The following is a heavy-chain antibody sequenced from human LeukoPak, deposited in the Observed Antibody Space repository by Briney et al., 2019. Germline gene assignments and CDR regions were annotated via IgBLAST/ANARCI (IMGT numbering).Heavy chain of an antibody. CDR3: ARGGYYGSGSYYNPIDY. D-gene: IGHD3-10*01. J-gene: IGHJ4*02. V-gene: IGHV3-7*03. CDR2: IKQDGSEK. Sequence: GGSLRLSCAASGFTFSSYWMSWVRQAPGKGLEWVANIKQDGSEKYYVDSVKGRFTISRDNAKNSLYLQMNSLRAEDTALYHCARGGYYGSGSYYNPIDYWGQGTLVTVSS. CDR1: GFTFSSYW.